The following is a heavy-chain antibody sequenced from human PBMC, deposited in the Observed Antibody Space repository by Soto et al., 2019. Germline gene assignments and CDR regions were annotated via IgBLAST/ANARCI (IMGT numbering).Heavy chain of an antibody. Sequence: SEILSLTCTVSGGSINGGGCYWSWIRQHPGKGLEWIGHIFYSGHTYYNPSLKSRPTISVDTSKNQFSLKLSSVTAADTAVYYCARLTYYDSSSPHYFDYWGQGTLVTVSS. J-gene: IGHJ4*02. D-gene: IGHD3-22*01. CDR3: ARLTYYDSSSPHYFDY. CDR1: GGSINGGGCY. V-gene: IGHV4-31*03. CDR2: IFYSGHT.